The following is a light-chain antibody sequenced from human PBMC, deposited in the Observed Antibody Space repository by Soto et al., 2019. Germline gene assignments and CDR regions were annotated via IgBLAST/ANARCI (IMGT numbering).Light chain of an antibody. V-gene: IGKV1-5*03. J-gene: IGKJ1*01. Sequence: DIPMTQSPSTLSASVGDRVTITCRASQSISSWLAWYQQKPGKAPKLLIYKASSLESGVPSRFSGSGSGTEFTLSISSLQPDDFATYDCQQYNSLWTFGQGTKVEIK. CDR3: QQYNSLWT. CDR1: QSISSW. CDR2: KAS.